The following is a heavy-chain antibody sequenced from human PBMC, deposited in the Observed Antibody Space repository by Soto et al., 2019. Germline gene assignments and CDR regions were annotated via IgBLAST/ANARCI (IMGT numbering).Heavy chain of an antibody. Sequence: QVQLQQWGAGLLKPSETLSLTCAVYGGTFSGYFWSWIRQSPGKGLQWIGEINHSGATNHNPSLNSRVIMSVDTSKNQFSLQLTSVSAADTAVYFCARGGGYCGGGSCYDDYWGQGTLVTVSS. D-gene: IGHD2-15*01. V-gene: IGHV4-34*01. CDR3: ARGGGYCGGGSCYDDY. CDR1: GGTFSGYF. J-gene: IGHJ4*02. CDR2: INHSGAT.